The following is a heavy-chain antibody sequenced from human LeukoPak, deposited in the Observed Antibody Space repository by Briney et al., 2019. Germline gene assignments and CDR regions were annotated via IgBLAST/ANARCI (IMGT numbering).Heavy chain of an antibody. CDR1: GFTFRTYA. Sequence: WGSLRLSCTVSGFTFRTYAFSWVSHAPGNWLEWVSATGSNGVTYYADSVKGRFTISRDNSTNALYLQMNGLRADDTAVYYCGIRDTSDYYVFWGQGTLVTVSS. CDR2: TGSNGVT. CDR3: GIRDTSDYYVF. V-gene: IGHV3-23*01. J-gene: IGHJ4*02. D-gene: IGHD3-22*01.